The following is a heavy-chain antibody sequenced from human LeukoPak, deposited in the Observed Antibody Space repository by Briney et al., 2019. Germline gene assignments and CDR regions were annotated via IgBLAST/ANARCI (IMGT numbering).Heavy chain of an antibody. CDR2: IWFDGSNK. Sequence: GGSLRLSCAASGFTFSNYGMHRVRQGPGKGLEGVAVIWFDGSNKYYADYVKGRFTISRDNSESTLYLQLNSLRAEDTAVYYCARGGGDDAFDIWGQGTMVTVSS. V-gene: IGHV3-33*01. D-gene: IGHD3-10*01. J-gene: IGHJ3*02. CDR1: GFTFSNYG. CDR3: ARGGGDDAFDI.